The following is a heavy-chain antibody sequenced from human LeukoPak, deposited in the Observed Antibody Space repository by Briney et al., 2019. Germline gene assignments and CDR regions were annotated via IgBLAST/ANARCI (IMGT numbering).Heavy chain of an antibody. D-gene: IGHD1-1*01. V-gene: IGHV4-34*01. Sequence: SETLSLTCAVYGGSFSGYYWSWIRQPPGKGLEWIGEINHSGSTNYNPSLKSRVTISVDTSKNQFSLKLGSVTAADTAVYYCARTTTGRDSGYYYYMDVWGKGTTVTVSS. CDR1: GGSFSGYY. CDR3: ARTTTGRDSGYYYYMDV. J-gene: IGHJ6*03. CDR2: INHSGST.